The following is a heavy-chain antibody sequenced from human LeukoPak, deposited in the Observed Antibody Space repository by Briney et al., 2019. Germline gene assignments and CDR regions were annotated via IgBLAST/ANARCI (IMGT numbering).Heavy chain of an antibody. CDR1: GFSFSGSD. J-gene: IGHJ4*02. V-gene: IGHV3-73*01. D-gene: IGHD6-19*01. CDR2: IRSKSNRYAT. CDR3: ARRYRRGNGFAAPEDYFDY. Sequence: GGSLRLSCSASGFSFSGSDIRWVRQDSGKGLEWLGRIRSKSNRYATAYAASVTGRFTISRDDSKNTVYLQMSSLEAEDTALCYCARRYRRGNGFAAPEDYFDYWGQGAQVTVSS.